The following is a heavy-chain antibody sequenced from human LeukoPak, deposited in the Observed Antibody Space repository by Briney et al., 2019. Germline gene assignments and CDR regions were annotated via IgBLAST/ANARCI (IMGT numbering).Heavy chain of an antibody. CDR2: ISTTSTYS. Sequence: GGSLRLSCAAYGFTFSRYSMHWVRQPPGKGLEWVSSISTTSTYSFYADSLKGRFTISRDNARNSLFLEMNSLRVEDTAVYYCARGMDVWGKGTTVTIYS. V-gene: IGHV3-21*06. CDR3: ARGMDV. CDR1: GFTFSRYS. J-gene: IGHJ6*04.